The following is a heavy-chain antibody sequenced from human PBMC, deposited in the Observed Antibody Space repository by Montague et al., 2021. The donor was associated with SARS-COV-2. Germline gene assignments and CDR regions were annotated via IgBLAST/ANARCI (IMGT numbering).Heavy chain of an antibody. V-gene: IGHV6-1*01. CDR1: GDSDSVKTLT. J-gene: IGHJ3*02. CDR2: SYFRSKWYH. CDR3: ARTTTRMLYPENAFDI. Sequence: CAISGDSDSVKTLTRKWIRQSPSSGPERLGRSYFRSKWYHDYAISLKSRITINPDTSKNQFSLQLSSVAPEDTAVFYCARTTTRMLYPENAFDIWGRGTMVTVSS. D-gene: IGHD2-15*01.